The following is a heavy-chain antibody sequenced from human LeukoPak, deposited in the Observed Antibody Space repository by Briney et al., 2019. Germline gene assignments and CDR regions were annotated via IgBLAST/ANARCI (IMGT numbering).Heavy chain of an antibody. CDR2: IIPIFGTA. CDR3: ARVGYYYGSGSYLDYYYYYMDV. V-gene: IGHV1-69*13. D-gene: IGHD3-10*01. Sequence: SVKVSCKASGGTFSSYAISWVRQAPGQGLEWMGGIIPIFGTANYAQKFQGRVTITADEPTSTAYMELGSLRSEDTAVYYCARVGYYYGSGSYLDYYYYYMDVWGKGTTVTVSS. J-gene: IGHJ6*03. CDR1: GGTFSSYA.